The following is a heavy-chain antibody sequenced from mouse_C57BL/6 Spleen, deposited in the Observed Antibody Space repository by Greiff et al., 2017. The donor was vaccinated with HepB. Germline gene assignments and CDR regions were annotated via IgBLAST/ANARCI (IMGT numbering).Heavy chain of an antibody. CDR3: ARYDGFPFAY. D-gene: IGHD2-3*01. J-gene: IGHJ3*01. CDR2: IYPGDGDT. Sequence: VQLQQSGPELVKPGASVKISCKASGYAFSSSWMNWVKQRPGKGLEWIGRIYPGDGDTNYNGKFKGKATLTADKSSGTAYMQLSSLTSEDSAVYFCARYDGFPFAYWGQGTLVTVSA. V-gene: IGHV1-82*01. CDR1: GYAFSSSW.